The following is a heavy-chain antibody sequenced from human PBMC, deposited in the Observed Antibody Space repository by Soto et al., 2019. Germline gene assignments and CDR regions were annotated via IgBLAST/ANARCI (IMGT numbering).Heavy chain of an antibody. J-gene: IGHJ6*03. D-gene: IGHD2-15*01. CDR2: IWHDGSNN. CDR1: GFTFNSYG. V-gene: IGHV3-33*01. CDR3: ARKAIVAYYSYLNG. Sequence: GGSLRLSCAASGFTFNSYGMHWVSQAPGKGPEWVAVIWHDGSNNYYADYEKRRFTNSRDNSKNKLYLQMNSLRAEDTAVYCWARKAIVAYYSYLNGWGKVTRITFCS.